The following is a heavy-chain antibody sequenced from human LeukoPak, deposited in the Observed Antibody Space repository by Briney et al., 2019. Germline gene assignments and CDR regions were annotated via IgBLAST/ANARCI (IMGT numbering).Heavy chain of an antibody. Sequence: ASVKVSCKASGYTFTSYGISWVRQAPGQGLEWMGWISAYNGNTNYAQKLQGRVTMTTDTSTSTAYMELRSLRSDDTAVYYCARTVLLWFGELFLFDYWGQGTLVTVSS. CDR3: ARTVLLWFGELFLFDY. D-gene: IGHD3-10*01. CDR2: ISAYNGNT. V-gene: IGHV1-18*01. J-gene: IGHJ4*02. CDR1: GYTFTSYG.